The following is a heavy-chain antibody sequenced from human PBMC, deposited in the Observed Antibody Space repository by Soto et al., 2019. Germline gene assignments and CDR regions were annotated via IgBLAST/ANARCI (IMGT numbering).Heavy chain of an antibody. CDR3: AREYRTEYYYDSSGYYYSDGMDV. Sequence: SETLSLTCTVSGGSISSYYWSWIRQPPGKGLEWIGYIYYSGSTNYNPSLKSRVTISVDTSKNQFSLKLSSVTAADTAVYYCAREYRTEYYYDSSGYYYSDGMDVWGQGTTVTVSS. CDR1: GGSISSYY. D-gene: IGHD3-22*01. V-gene: IGHV4-59*01. J-gene: IGHJ6*02. CDR2: IYYSGST.